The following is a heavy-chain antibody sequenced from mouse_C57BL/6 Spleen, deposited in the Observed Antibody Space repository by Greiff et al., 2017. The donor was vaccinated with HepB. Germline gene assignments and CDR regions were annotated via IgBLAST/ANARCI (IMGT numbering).Heavy chain of an antibody. V-gene: IGHV14-1*01. Sequence: EVKVEESGAELVRPGASVKLSCTASGFNIKDYYMHWVKQRPEQGLEWIGRIDPEDGDTEYAPKFQGKATMTADTSSNTAYLQLSSLTSEDTAVYYCTTYDGYDPWFAYWGQGTLVTVSA. CDR2: IDPEDGDT. CDR3: TTYDGYDPWFAY. J-gene: IGHJ3*01. CDR1: GFNIKDYY. D-gene: IGHD2-3*01.